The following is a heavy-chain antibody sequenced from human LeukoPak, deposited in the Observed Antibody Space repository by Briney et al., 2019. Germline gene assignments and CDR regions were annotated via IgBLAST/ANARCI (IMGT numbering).Heavy chain of an antibody. V-gene: IGHV3-48*03. CDR3: AREGYYDALDI. Sequence: GGSLRLSCAASGFTFSNYEMNWVRQAPGKGLEWVSYISSSGSTLYYADSVKGRFTISRDNAKNSLYLQMNSLRAEDTAVYYCAREGYYDALDIWGRGTMVTVSS. J-gene: IGHJ3*02. D-gene: IGHD3-10*01. CDR2: ISSSGSTL. CDR1: GFTFSNYE.